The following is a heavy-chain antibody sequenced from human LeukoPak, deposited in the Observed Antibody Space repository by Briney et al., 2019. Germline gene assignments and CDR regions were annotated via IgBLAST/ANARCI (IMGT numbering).Heavy chain of an antibody. V-gene: IGHV3-23*01. CDR3: AKERPPYDSSGYYFVYYYYYGMDV. D-gene: IGHD3-22*01. J-gene: IGHJ6*02. CDR1: GFTFSSYA. CDR2: ISGSGGST. Sequence: GGSLRLSCAASGFTFSSYAMSWVRQAPGKGLEWVSAISGSGGSTYYADSVKGRFTISRDNSKNTVYLQMNSLRAEDTAVYYCAKERPPYDSSGYYFVYYYYYGMDVWGQGTTVTVSS.